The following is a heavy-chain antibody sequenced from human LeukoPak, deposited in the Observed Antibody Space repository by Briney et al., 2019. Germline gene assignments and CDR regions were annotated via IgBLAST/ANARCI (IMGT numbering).Heavy chain of an antibody. CDR1: GFTFSDYW. J-gene: IGHJ4*02. Sequence: GGSLRLSCAASGFTFSDYWMSWVRQAPGKGLEWVSAISGSGGSTYYADSVKGRFTISRDNSKNTLYLQMNSLRAEDTAVYYCAKLDGTRPVFDYWGQGTLVTVSS. D-gene: IGHD3/OR15-3a*01. CDR3: AKLDGTRPVFDY. V-gene: IGHV3-23*01. CDR2: ISGSGGST.